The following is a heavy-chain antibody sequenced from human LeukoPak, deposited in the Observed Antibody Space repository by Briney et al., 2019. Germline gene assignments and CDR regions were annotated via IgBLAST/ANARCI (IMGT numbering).Heavy chain of an antibody. J-gene: IGHJ5*02. CDR2: IIPIFGTA. CDR3: ARSGSALVASYNWFDP. CDR1: RGTFSSYA. Sequence: SVKVSSKASRGTFSSYAISWVRQAPGQGLEWMGGIIPIFGTANYAQKFQGRVTITTDESTSTAYMELSSLRSEDTAVYYCARSGSALVASYNWFDPWGQGTLVTVSS. D-gene: IGHD6-6*01. V-gene: IGHV1-69*05.